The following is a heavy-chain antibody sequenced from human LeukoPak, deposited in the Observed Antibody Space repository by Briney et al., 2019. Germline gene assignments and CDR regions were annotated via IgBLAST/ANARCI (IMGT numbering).Heavy chain of an antibody. V-gene: IGHV4-31*03. CDR3: ARTQQHKGNYFDY. CDR2: IYYSGST. J-gene: IGHJ4*02. Sequence: SETLSLTCTVSGGSISSGGSYWSWIRQHPGKGLEWIGYIYYSGSTYYNPSLKSRATMSVDTSKNQFSLKLSSVTAADTAVYYCARTQQHKGNYFDYWGQGTLVTVSS. CDR1: GGSISSGGSY. D-gene: IGHD2-2*01.